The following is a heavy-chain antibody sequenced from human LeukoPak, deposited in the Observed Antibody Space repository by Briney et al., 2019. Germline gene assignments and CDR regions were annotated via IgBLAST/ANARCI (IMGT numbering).Heavy chain of an antibody. CDR1: GFTFSSYS. CDR2: ISSSSSTI. V-gene: IGHV3-48*04. D-gene: IGHD4-17*01. J-gene: IGHJ4*02. Sequence: GGSLRLSCAASGFTFSSYSMNWVRQAPGKGLEWVSYISSSSSTIYYADSVKGRFTISRDNAKNSLYLQMNSLRAEDTAVYYCARGRGTTVTTPFGYWGQGTLVTVSS. CDR3: ARGRGTTVTTPFGY.